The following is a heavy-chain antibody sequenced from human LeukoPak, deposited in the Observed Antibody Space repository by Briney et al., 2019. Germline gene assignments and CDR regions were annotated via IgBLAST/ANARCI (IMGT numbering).Heavy chain of an antibody. CDR2: INPNSGGT. CDR3: ARDNLREPPIEAAFDY. Sequence: ASVKVSCKASGYTFTSYYMHWVRQAPGQGLEWMGWINPNSGGTNYAQKFQGRVTMTRDTSISTAYMELSRLRSDDTAVYYCARDNLREPPIEAAFDYWGQGTLVTVSS. J-gene: IGHJ4*02. V-gene: IGHV1-2*02. CDR1: GYTFTSYY. D-gene: IGHD2-15*01.